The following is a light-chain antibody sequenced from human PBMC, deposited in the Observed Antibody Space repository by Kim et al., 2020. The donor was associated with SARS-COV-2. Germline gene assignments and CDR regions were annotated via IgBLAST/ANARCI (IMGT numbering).Light chain of an antibody. CDR2: AAN. Sequence: ASGGDRDTLTCRASQGVSSRVAWYQQKPGKAPKLLIYAANNLQSGVPSRFSGSGYGTDFTLTISSLQPEDFATYYCQQANNFPYTFGQGTKLEIK. CDR1: QGVSSR. J-gene: IGKJ2*01. V-gene: IGKV1-12*01. CDR3: QQANNFPYT.